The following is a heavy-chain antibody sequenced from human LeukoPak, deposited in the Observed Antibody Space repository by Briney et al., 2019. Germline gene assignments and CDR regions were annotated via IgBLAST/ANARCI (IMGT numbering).Heavy chain of an antibody. V-gene: IGHV3-23*01. D-gene: IGHD2-2*01. Sequence: GGSLRLSCAASGFTFSSYAMSWVRQAPGKGLEWVSAISGSGGSTYYADSVKGRFTISRDNSKNTLYLQMNSLRAEDTAVYYCAKDAVGYCSSTSCYDSYTRYFDYWGQGTLVTVSS. CDR1: GFTFSSYA. CDR3: AKDAVGYCSSTSCYDSYTRYFDY. CDR2: ISGSGGST. J-gene: IGHJ4*02.